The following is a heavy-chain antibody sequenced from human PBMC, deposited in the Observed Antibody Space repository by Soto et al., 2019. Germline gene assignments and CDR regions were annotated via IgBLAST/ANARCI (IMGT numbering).Heavy chain of an antibody. CDR3: ARRYGVYFDY. J-gene: IGHJ4*02. Sequence: QVQLQESGPGLVKPSETLSLTCTVSGGSISSYYWSWIRQPPGKGLEWIGYIYYSGSTNYNPYLKSRVTISLDTYKHPFSLKLSSLTAADTAVYYCARRYGVYFDYWGQGTLVTVSS. CDR1: GGSISSYY. CDR2: IYYSGST. D-gene: IGHD4-17*01. V-gene: IGHV4-59*08.